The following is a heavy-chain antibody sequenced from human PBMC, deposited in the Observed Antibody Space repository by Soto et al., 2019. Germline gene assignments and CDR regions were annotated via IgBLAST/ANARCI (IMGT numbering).Heavy chain of an antibody. J-gene: IGHJ3*01. D-gene: IGHD6-13*01. CDR2: ISAYNDYT. V-gene: IGHV1-18*01. CDR1: GYTFNKYG. CDR3: ARGRGVVVPAGTQDAFDV. Sequence: ASVKVSCKASGYTFNKYGFNWVRQAPGQGPEWMGRISAYNDYTNFAQKFQGRVTLTTDASTNTAYMELKILRSDDTAIYYCARGRGVVVPAGTQDAFDVWGQGTMVTVSS.